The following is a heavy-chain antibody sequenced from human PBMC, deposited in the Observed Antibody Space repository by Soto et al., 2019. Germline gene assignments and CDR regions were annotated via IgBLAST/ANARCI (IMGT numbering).Heavy chain of an antibody. CDR2: IYYSGST. CDR1: GGSISSGGYY. D-gene: IGHD6-6*01. CDR3: ARRSSSALGSLFDP. J-gene: IGHJ5*02. V-gene: IGHV4-31*03. Sequence: SETLSLTCTVSGGSISSGGYYWSWIRQHPGKGLEWIGYIYYSGSTYYNPSLKRRVTISVDTSKNQFSLKLSAVTPTDTAVYYCARRSSSALGSLFDPWGRGILVTVSS.